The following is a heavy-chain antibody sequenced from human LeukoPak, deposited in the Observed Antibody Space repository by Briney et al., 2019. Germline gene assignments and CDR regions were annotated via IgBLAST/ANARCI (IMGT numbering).Heavy chain of an antibody. CDR3: AREARMLPTEFDY. J-gene: IGHJ4*02. D-gene: IGHD1-14*01. CDR1: GFTFSSYG. CDR2: IWYDGSNK. Sequence: GRSLRLSCAASGFTFSSYGMHWVRQAPGKGLEWVAVIWYDGSNKYYADSVKGRFTISRDNSKNTLYLQMNSLRAEDTAVYYCAREARMLPTEFDYWGQGTLVTVSS. V-gene: IGHV3-33*01.